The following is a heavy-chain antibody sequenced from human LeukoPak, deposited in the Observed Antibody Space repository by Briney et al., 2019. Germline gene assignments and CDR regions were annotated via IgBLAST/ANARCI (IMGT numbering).Heavy chain of an antibody. Sequence: PGGSLRLSCVASGFTFSNYWMGWVRQAPGIGLEWVANIKYDESEKYYVDSVKGRFTISRDNARNSLYLQMDSLRAEDTAVYYCARLRVSSKYGMDVWGQGATVIVSS. D-gene: IGHD2/OR15-2a*01. CDR2: IKYDESEK. V-gene: IGHV3-7*05. J-gene: IGHJ6*02. CDR1: GFTFSNYW. CDR3: ARLRVSSKYGMDV.